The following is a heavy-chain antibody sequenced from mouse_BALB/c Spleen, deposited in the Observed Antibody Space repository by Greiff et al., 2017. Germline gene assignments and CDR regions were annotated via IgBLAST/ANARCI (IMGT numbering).Heavy chain of an antibody. CDR1: GFTFSDYG. D-gene: IGHD2-4*01. V-gene: IGHV5-15*02. J-gene: IGHJ1*01. CDR2: ISNLAYSI. Sequence: EGKLVESGGGLVQPGGSRKLSCAASGFTFSDYGMAWVRQAPGKGLEWVAFISNLAYSIYYADTVTGRFTISRENAKNTLYLEMSSLRSEDTAMYYCARDVITTGYWYFDVWGAGTTVTVSS. CDR3: ARDVITTGYWYFDV.